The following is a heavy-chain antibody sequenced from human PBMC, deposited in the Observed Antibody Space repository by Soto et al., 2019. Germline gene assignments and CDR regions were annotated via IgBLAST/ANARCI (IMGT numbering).Heavy chain of an antibody. CDR3: ARVPPGGSYFGPHFDY. D-gene: IGHD1-26*01. CDR2: IGTAGDT. CDR1: GFTFSSYD. J-gene: IGHJ4*02. Sequence: EVQLVESGGGLVQPGGSLRLSCAASGFTFSSYDMHWVRQATGKGLEWVSGIGTAGDTYYPGSVKGRFTISRENAKNSLYLQMNSLRAEDTAVYYCARVPPGGSYFGPHFDYWGQGTLVTVSS. V-gene: IGHV3-13*01.